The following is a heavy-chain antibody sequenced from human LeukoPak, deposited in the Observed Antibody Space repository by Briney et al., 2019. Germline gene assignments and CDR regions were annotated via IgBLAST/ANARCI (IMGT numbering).Heavy chain of an antibody. Sequence: SQTLSLTCAISGDSVSSNSAAWNWIRQSPSRGLEWLGRTYYRSKWYNDYAVSVKSRITINPDTSKNQFSLQLNSVTPEDTAVYYCARDLLGYSSGWYRTYNWFDPWGQGTLVTVSS. J-gene: IGHJ5*02. CDR3: ARDLLGYSSGWYRTYNWFDP. CDR1: GDSVSSNSAA. D-gene: IGHD6-19*01. V-gene: IGHV6-1*01. CDR2: TYYRSKWYN.